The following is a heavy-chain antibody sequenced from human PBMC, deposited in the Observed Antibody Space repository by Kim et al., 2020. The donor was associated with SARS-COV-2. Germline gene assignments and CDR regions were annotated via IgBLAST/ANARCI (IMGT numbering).Heavy chain of an antibody. CDR1: GFTFSSHD. Sequence: GGSLRLSCAASGFTFSSHDMHWVRQAPGKGLEWVAVISYDGRNKYYAHPVKGRFIISRDNSKNTLYLQMNSLRGEDTAVYYCAEAKYLLHLIWYWGQGTLVTVSS. D-gene: IGHD2-2*02. V-gene: IGHV3-30*18. CDR3: AEAKYLLHLIWY. CDR2: ISYDGRNK. J-gene: IGHJ4*02.